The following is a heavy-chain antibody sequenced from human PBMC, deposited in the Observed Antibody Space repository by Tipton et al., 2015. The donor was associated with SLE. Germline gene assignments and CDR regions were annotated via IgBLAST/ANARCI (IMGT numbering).Heavy chain of an antibody. Sequence: TLSLTCTVSGASVSSSVYSWGWIRQPPGKGLQWIRAMFYTGSAHYNPSLESRVTISVDTPKNQFSLKLSSVTAADTAVYYCARQRLRLLSPLDAWGQGTTVIVSS. V-gene: IGHV4-39*07. CDR1: GASVSSSVYS. J-gene: IGHJ6*02. CDR3: ARQRLRLLSPLDA. D-gene: IGHD3-10*01. CDR2: MFYTGSA.